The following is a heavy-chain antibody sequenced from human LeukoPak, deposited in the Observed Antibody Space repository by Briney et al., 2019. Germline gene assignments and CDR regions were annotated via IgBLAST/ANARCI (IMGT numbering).Heavy chain of an antibody. Sequence: GASVKVSCKASGYTFTSYYMHWVRQAPGQGLEWMGIINPSGGSTSYAQKFQGRVTMTRDTSTSTVYMELSSLRSEDTAVYYCARFDLGDTAMGYYFDYWGQGTLVTVSS. CDR2: INPSGGST. CDR1: GYTFTSYY. CDR3: ARFDLGDTAMGYYFDY. D-gene: IGHD5-18*01. J-gene: IGHJ4*02. V-gene: IGHV1-46*01.